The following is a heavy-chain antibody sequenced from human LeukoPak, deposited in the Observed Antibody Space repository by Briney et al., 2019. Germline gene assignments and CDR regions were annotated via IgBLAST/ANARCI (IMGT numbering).Heavy chain of an antibody. V-gene: IGHV3-48*03. CDR1: GFTFSSYE. Sequence: GGSLRLSCAASGFTFSSYEMNWVRQAPGRGLEWVSYISSSGSTIYYADSVKGRFTISRDNAKNSLYLQMNSLRAEATAVYYCARDSYRVVPFDYWGQGTLVTVSS. CDR2: ISSSGSTI. D-gene: IGHD3-3*01. J-gene: IGHJ4*02. CDR3: ARDSYRVVPFDY.